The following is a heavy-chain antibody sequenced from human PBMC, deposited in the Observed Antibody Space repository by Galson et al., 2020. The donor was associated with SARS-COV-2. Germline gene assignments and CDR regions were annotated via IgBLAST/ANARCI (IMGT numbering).Heavy chain of an antibody. CDR2: IWYDGSNK. J-gene: IGHJ6*03. Sequence: GGSLRLSCAASGFTFSSYGMHWVRQAPGKGLEWVAVIWYDGSNKYYADSVKGRFTISRDNSKNTLYLQMNSLRAEDTAVYYCARDGGWNGYYYMDVWGKGTTVTVSS. CDR3: ARDGGWNGYYYMDV. CDR1: GFTFSSYG. V-gene: IGHV3-33*01. D-gene: IGHD1-1*01.